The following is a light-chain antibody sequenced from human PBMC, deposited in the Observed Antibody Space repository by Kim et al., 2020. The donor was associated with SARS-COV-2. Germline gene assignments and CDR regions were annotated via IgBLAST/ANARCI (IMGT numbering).Light chain of an antibody. V-gene: IGKV3-15*01. CDR3: QQYRTWPL. J-gene: IGKJ2*01. CDR2: GAT. CDR1: QDITNS. Sequence: EIVMTQSPPTLSVSPGDRATLSCMASQDITNSLAWYQQKPGQAPRLLIYGATTRATGVPVRFSGRQSGTEFTLTISSLQSEDFAVYYCQQYRTWPLFGPGTKLEI.